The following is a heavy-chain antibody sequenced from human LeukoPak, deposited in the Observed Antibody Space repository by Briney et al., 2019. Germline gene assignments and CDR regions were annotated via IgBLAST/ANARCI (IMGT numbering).Heavy chain of an antibody. D-gene: IGHD3-10*01. CDR3: ARRPSYGTGNFDY. CDR1: GYSFTNYW. Sequence: GESLKISCEGSGYSFTNYWIGWVRQMPGKGLEWMGIIYPGDSDTRYSPSFQGQVTISADKSISTAYLQWSSLKASDTAMYYCARRPSYGTGNFDYWGQGTLVTVSS. CDR2: IYPGDSDT. V-gene: IGHV5-51*01. J-gene: IGHJ4*02.